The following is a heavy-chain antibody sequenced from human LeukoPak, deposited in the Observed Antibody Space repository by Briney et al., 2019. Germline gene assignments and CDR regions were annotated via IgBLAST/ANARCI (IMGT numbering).Heavy chain of an antibody. J-gene: IGHJ6*02. CDR3: AARSIYYYYGMDV. Sequence: PSETLSLTCTVSGGSISSYYWSWIRQPPGKGLEWIGYIYYSGSTNYNPSLKSRVTISVDTSKKQFFLKLSSVTAGDTAGYYCAARSIYYYYGMDVWGQGTKVTVCS. CDR2: IYYSGST. D-gene: IGHD3-9*01. V-gene: IGHV4-59*08. CDR1: GGSISSYY.